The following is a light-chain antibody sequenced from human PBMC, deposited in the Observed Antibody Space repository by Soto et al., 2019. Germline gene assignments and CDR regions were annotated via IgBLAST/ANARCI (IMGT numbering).Light chain of an antibody. J-gene: IGLJ2*01. CDR1: SSNIGSDS. Sequence: QTVVTQPPSASGTPGQRVTISCSGSSSNIGSDSVSWYQQLPGTSPKVLIYSNDQRPSGVPDRFSGSKSGTSASLAISGLRSEDEADYYCATWDDSLSGVVFGGGTQLTVL. CDR2: SND. V-gene: IGLV1-47*02. CDR3: ATWDDSLSGVV.